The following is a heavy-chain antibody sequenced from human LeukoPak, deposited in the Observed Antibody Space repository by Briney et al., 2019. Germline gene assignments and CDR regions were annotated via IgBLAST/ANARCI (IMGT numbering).Heavy chain of an antibody. CDR3: ARDPGGYYDSSGPYFDY. V-gene: IGHV4-59*01. D-gene: IGHD3-22*01. CDR1: SGSISSYY. Sequence: SETLSLTCTVSSGSISSYYWSWIRQPPGKGLGWIGYIYYSGSTNYNPSLKSRVTISVDTSKNQFSLKLSSVTAADTAVYYCARDPGGYYDSSGPYFDYWGQGTLVTVSS. CDR2: IYYSGST. J-gene: IGHJ4*02.